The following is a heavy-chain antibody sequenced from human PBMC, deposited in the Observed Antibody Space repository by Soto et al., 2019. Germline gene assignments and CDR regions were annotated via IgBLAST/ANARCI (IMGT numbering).Heavy chain of an antibody. CDR2: ISGSGGST. V-gene: IGHV3-23*01. D-gene: IGHD6-19*01. J-gene: IGHJ4*02. Sequence: PGGSLRLSCAASGFTFSSYAMSWVRQAPGKGLEWVSAISGSGGSTYYADSVKGRFTISRDNSKNTLYLQMNSLRAEDTAVYYCAKDEAKYSSGWYGYWGQGTLVTVSS. CDR1: GFTFSSYA. CDR3: AKDEAKYSSGWYGY.